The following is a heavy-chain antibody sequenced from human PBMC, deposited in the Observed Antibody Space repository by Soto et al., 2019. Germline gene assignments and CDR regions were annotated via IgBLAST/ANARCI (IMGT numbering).Heavy chain of an antibody. D-gene: IGHD3-10*01. Sequence: GGSLRLSCAASGFPFSKYWMNWVRQAPGKGLEWVANIKDDGGQQYYVDSVKGRFTISRDNAENSLYLQMNNLRAEDTAVYYCAGEDSIIIPAVTDVWGQGXQVTVYS. CDR3: AGEDSIIIPAVTDV. CDR2: IKDDGGQQ. V-gene: IGHV3-7*03. J-gene: IGHJ4*02. CDR1: GFPFSKYW.